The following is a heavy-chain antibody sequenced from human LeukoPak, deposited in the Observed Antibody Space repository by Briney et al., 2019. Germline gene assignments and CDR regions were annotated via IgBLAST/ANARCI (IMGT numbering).Heavy chain of an antibody. CDR2: MNPNTGCT. D-gene: IGHD3-22*01. Sequence: ASVKVSCKASRYTFTSYDINWVREAAGQGLEWMGWMNPNTGCTGFAQKFQGRLTMTRDTSTSTAYMELSSLRSEDTAVYYCARLSQTPDYYSNGGYYYLGYWGQGTLVTVSS. CDR3: ARLSQTPDYYSNGGYYYLGY. CDR1: RYTFTSYD. V-gene: IGHV1-8*01. J-gene: IGHJ4*02.